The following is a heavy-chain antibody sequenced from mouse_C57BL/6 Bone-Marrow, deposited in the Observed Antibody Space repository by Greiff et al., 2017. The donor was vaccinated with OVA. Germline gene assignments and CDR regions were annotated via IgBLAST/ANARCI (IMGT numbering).Heavy chain of an antibody. D-gene: IGHD2-14*01. CDR1: GFTFSSYA. CDR3: ARVHDAMDY. CDR2: ISSGGDYI. J-gene: IGHJ4*01. Sequence: EVMLVESGEGLVKPGGSLRLSCAASGFTFSSYAMSWVRQTPEKRLEWVAYISSGGDYIYYADTVKGRFTISRDKARNTLYLQMSSLKSEDTAMYYCARVHDAMDYWGQGTSLTVSS. V-gene: IGHV5S21*01.